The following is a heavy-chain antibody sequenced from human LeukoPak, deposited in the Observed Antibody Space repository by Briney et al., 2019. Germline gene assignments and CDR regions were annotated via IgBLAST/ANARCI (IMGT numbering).Heavy chain of an antibody. V-gene: IGHV3-7*03. CDR1: GFTFSSYW. D-gene: IGHD1-26*01. J-gene: IGHJ4*02. Sequence: GGSLRLSCAASGFTFSSYWMSWVRQAPGKGLEWVANIKQDGSEKYYVDSVKGRFTISGDNAKNSLHLQMNSLRAEDTALYYCAKSLRDYLSGSDYWGQGTLVTVSS. CDR2: IKQDGSEK. CDR3: AKSLRDYLSGSDY.